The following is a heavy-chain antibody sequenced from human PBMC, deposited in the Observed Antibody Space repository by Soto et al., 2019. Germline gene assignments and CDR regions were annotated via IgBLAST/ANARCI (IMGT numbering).Heavy chain of an antibody. D-gene: IGHD5-12*01. CDR3: KRDVVASSPPGADY. Sequence: EVQLLASGGEWVRPGGSLRLSCAGSGFMFSNYPMSWVRQAPGKGPEWVAAIKAAGGDTYYADSVKGRFTISRDNFNDMLYLQMNSLTVEDTAMYYCKRDVVASSPPGADYWGQGTLVTVSS. V-gene: IGHV3-23*01. J-gene: IGHJ4*02. CDR2: IKAAGGDT. CDR1: GFMFSNYP.